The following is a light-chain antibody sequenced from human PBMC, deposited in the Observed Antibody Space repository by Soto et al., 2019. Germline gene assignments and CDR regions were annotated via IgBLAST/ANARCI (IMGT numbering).Light chain of an antibody. CDR1: SGHRNYA. V-gene: IGLV4-69*01. CDR2: VNIDGSH. Sequence: QLVLTQSPSASASLXASVTLTCTLSSGHRNYAIAWHQQQPEKGPRYLMKVNIDGSHNKGDGIPDRFSGSSSGAERYLTISSLQSEDEADYYCQTWGTGIRVFGGGTKLTVL. J-gene: IGLJ2*01. CDR3: QTWGTGIRV.